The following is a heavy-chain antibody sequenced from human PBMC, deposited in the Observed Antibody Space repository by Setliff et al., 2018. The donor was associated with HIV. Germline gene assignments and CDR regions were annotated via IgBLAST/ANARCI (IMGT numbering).Heavy chain of an antibody. CDR3: ARSTVGAGASFP. CDR2: LHLSGDT. Sequence: LSLTCTVSGDSINSGTYYWSWIRQPAGKGLEWIGRLHLSGDTNYNPSLKSRVTMSIDTSKNQFSLKLSSVTAADTAVYYCARSTVGAGASFPWGRGILVTVSS. CDR1: GDSINSGTYY. V-gene: IGHV4-61*02. J-gene: IGHJ5*02. D-gene: IGHD1-26*01.